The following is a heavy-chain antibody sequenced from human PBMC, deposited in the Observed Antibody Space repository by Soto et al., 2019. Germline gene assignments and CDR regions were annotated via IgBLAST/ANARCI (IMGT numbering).Heavy chain of an antibody. Sequence: QVQLVQSGAEVKKPGASVKVSCKASGYTFTSYDINWVRLATEQALEWMGWMNPNSGNTAYAQKFKGRVTMTRNTSIRTAYMEFSSLRSEDTAVYYCARLKQDHEVAWGQGTPVTVSS. J-gene: IGHJ5*02. V-gene: IGHV1-8*01. CDR3: ARLKQDHEVA. CDR2: MNPNSGNT. CDR1: GYTFTSYD. D-gene: IGHD2-2*01.